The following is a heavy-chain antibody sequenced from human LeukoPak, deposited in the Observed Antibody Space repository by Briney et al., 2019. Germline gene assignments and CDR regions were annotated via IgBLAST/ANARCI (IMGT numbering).Heavy chain of an antibody. CDR1: GFTFTSYW. D-gene: IGHD6-19*01. CDR2: ISSSSSYI. CDR3: ATSIGVAVAFDF. J-gene: IGHJ4*02. Sequence: GGSLRLSCAASGFTFTSYWMHWVRQAPGKGLEWVSSISSSSSYIYYADSVKGRFTISRDNAKNSLYLQMNSLKAEDTAIYYCATSIGVAVAFDFWGQGTLVTVSS. V-gene: IGHV3-21*04.